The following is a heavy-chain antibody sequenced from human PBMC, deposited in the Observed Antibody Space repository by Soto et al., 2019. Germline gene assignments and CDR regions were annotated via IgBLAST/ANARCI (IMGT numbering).Heavy chain of an antibody. CDR3: ARDFSGYGAFDI. Sequence: WTWIRQHPGEGLEWIGYIYYSGSTFYNPSLKSRLTISVVTSKSQFSLKLTSVTAADTAVYYCARDFSGYGAFDIWGQGTVVTVSS. D-gene: IGHD3-9*01. V-gene: IGHV4-31*02. J-gene: IGHJ3*02. CDR2: IYYSGST.